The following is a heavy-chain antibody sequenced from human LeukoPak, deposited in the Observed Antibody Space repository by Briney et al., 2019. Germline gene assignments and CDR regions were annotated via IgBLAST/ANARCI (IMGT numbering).Heavy chain of an antibody. CDR3: AKEPGGGVLRWRFDP. Sequence: PGRSLRLSCAASGFTFSSYAMHWVRQAPGKGLEWVAVISYDGSNKYYADYVKGRFSVSRDNSKNTLYLQMNSLRADDTAVYYCAKEPGGGVLRWRFDPWGQGTLVTVSS. D-gene: IGHD2-8*02. V-gene: IGHV3-30-3*01. CDR2: ISYDGSNK. CDR1: GFTFSSYA. J-gene: IGHJ5*02.